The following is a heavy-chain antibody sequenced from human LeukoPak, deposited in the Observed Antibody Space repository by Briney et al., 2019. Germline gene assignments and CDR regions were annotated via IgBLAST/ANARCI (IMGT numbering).Heavy chain of an antibody. CDR2: TFYRSKWFN. D-gene: IGHD2-15*01. CDR3: ARGTPSYYGMDA. Sequence: SQTLSLTCAISGDSVSSKSAAWNWIRQSPSRGLEWLGRTFYRSKWFNDYAVYVKSRITINPDTSKNQFSLQLNSVTPEDTAVYYCARGTPSYYGMDAWGQGITVTVTS. CDR1: GDSVSSKSAA. V-gene: IGHV6-1*01. J-gene: IGHJ6*02.